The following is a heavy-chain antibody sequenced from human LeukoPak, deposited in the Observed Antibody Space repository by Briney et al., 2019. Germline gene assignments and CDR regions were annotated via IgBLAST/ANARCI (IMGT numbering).Heavy chain of an antibody. CDR2: IYYSGST. CDR1: GGSINNYW. J-gene: IGHJ4*02. CDR3: ARTTSL. Sequence: SETLSLTCSVSGGSINNYWWSWIRQPPGKGLEWIGYIYYSGSTNYNPSLKSRVTISVDTSKNQFSLKLSSVTAADTAVYYCARTTSLWGQGTLVTVSS. V-gene: IGHV4-59*08. D-gene: IGHD4-17*01.